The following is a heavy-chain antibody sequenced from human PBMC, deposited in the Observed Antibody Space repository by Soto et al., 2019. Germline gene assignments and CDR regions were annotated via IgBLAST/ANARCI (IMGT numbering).Heavy chain of an antibody. J-gene: IGHJ5*02. CDR1: CDAITRGAYY. D-gene: IGHD3-9*01. V-gene: IGHV4-31*01. Sequence: PSETLSLTCTVSCDAITRGAYYWTWIRQHPGKGLEWIVYMSNTGIXXYNPSLNXXLSISLYTSEXQFSLXLTSVTAADKXIYYCARARQYSDCELHPWGQGTLXTVSX. CDR2: MSNTGIX. CDR3: ARARQYSDCELHP.